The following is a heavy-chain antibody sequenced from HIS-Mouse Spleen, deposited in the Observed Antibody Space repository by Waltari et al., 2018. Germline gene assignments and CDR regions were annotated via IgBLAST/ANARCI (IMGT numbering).Heavy chain of an antibody. CDR2: IYYSGGT. D-gene: IGHD3-22*01. V-gene: IGHV4-59*01. CDR3: ARDGGSSYYYDSSGPFDP. CDR1: GGSISSYY. Sequence: QVQLQESGPGLVKPSETLSLPCTVSGGSISSYYWSWIRQPPGMGLEWIGYIYYSGGTNYNPSLKSRVTISVDTSKNQFSLKLSSVTAADTAVYYCARDGGSSYYYDSSGPFDPWGQGTLVTVSS. J-gene: IGHJ5*02.